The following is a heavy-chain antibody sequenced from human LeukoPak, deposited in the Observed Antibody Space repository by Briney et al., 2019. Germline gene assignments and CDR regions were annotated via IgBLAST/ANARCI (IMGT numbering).Heavy chain of an antibody. D-gene: IGHD5-24*01. CDR3: ARDRGATIGYYYYYYMDV. CDR1: GYTFTGYY. Sequence: GASVKVSCKASGYTFTGYYMHWVRQAPGQGLEWMGWINPNSGGTNYAQKFQGRVTMTRDTSISTAYMELSRLRSDDTAVYYCARDRGATIGYYYYYYMDVWGKGTTATVSS. CDR2: INPNSGGT. V-gene: IGHV1-2*02. J-gene: IGHJ6*03.